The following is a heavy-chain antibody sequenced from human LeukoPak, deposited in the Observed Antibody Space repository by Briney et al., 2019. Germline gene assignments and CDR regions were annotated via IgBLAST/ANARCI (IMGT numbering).Heavy chain of an antibody. CDR3: AKAWRAYGDYHTFDI. V-gene: IGHV3-66*02. CDR1: GFIVSGDF. Sequence: GGSLRLSCAASGFIVSGDFMSWVRQAPGKGLEWVLVIYSDGSTYYADSVKGRFTISRDNSKNTLDLQMNSLRAEDTAVYYCAKAWRAYGDYHTFDIWGQGTMVTVSS. D-gene: IGHD4-17*01. J-gene: IGHJ3*02. CDR2: IYSDGST.